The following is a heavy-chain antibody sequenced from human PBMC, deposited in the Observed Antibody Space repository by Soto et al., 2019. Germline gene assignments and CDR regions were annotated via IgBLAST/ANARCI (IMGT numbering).Heavy chain of an antibody. D-gene: IGHD4-17*01. CDR3: ASLTLTDDYGDYTYFDY. J-gene: IGHJ4*02. CDR2: INSDGSST. V-gene: IGHV3-74*01. Sequence: GGSLRLSCAASGFTFSSYWMHWVRQAPGKGLVWVSRINSDGSSTSYADSVKGRFTISRDNAKNTLYLQMNSLRAEDTAVYYCASLTLTDDYGDYTYFDYWGQGTLVTVSS. CDR1: GFTFSSYW.